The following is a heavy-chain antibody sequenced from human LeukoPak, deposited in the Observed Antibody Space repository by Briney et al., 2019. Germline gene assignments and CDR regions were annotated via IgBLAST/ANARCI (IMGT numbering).Heavy chain of an antibody. CDR3: AREEYYYYYMDV. CDR2: ISAYNGNT. V-gene: IGHV1-18*01. CDR1: GYTFTSYG. J-gene: IGHJ6*03. Sequence: ASVKVSCKASGYTFTSYGISWVRQAPGQGLEWMGWISAYNGNTNYAQKLQGRVTMTTDTSTSTAYMELRSLRPDDTAVYYCAREEYYYYYMDVWGKGTTVTISS.